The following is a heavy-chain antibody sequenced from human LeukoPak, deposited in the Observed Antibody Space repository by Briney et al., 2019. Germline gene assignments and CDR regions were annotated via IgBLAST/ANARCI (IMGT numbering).Heavy chain of an antibody. D-gene: IGHD3-22*01. Sequence: GGSLRLSCAASGFTFSSYAMSWVRQAPGKGLEWVSAISGSVGSTYYADSVKGRFTISRDNSKNTLYLQMNSLRAEDTAVYYCAKGNTYYYDSSGQWGQGTLVTVSS. J-gene: IGHJ4*02. CDR1: GFTFSSYA. CDR2: ISGSVGST. V-gene: IGHV3-23*01. CDR3: AKGNTYYYDSSGQ.